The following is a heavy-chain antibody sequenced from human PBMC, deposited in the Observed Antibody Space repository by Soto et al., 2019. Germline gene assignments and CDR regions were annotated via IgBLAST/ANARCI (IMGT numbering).Heavy chain of an antibody. D-gene: IGHD2-8*01. J-gene: IGHJ6*03. Sequence: SETLSLTCTVSGASISTGDYYWSWVRQPPGKGLEWIGYIYYSGFTYYNPSLKSRVTISMDTSKNQFSLKLSSVTAADTAVYYCARTASYCTHGVCYSNYYYYMDVRGKGTTVTVSS. CDR3: ARTASYCTHGVCYSNYYYYMDV. V-gene: IGHV4-30-4*02. CDR2: IYYSGFT. CDR1: GASISTGDYY.